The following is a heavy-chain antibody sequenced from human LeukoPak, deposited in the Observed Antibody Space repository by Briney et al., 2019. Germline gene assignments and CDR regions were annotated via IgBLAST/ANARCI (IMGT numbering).Heavy chain of an antibody. D-gene: IGHD6-13*01. CDR3: ARIGYSSSCFDY. V-gene: IGHV3-48*03. CDR1: RFTFRSYE. J-gene: IGHJ4*02. Sequence: GGSLRLSCAASRFTFRSYEMNWVRQALGKGLEWVSYISSSGNTIYYADSVKGRFTISRDNAKNSLYLQMNSLRAEDTAVYYCARIGYSSSCFDYWGQGILVTVSS. CDR2: ISSSGNTI.